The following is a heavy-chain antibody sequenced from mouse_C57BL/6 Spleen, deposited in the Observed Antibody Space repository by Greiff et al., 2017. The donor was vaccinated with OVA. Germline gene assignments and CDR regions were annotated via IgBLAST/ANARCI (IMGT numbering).Heavy chain of an antibody. V-gene: IGHV1-55*01. J-gene: IGHJ2*01. CDR2: IYPGSGST. CDR1: GYTFTSYW. Sequence: QVQLQQPGAELVKPGASVKMSCKASGYTFTSYWITWVKQRPGQGLEWIGDIYPGSGSTNYNEKFKSKATLTVDTSSSTAYMQLSSLTSEDSAVYYCARWIYYGSSYGGDYFDYWGQGTTLTVSS. D-gene: IGHD1-1*01. CDR3: ARWIYYGSSYGGDYFDY.